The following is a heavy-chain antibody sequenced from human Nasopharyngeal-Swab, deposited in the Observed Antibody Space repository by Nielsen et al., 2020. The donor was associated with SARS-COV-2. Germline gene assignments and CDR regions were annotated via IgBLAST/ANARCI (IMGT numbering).Heavy chain of an antibody. V-gene: IGHV3-53*01. CDR3: ARGKGYSYADPLYYYYGMDV. CDR1: GLTVSSNY. J-gene: IGHJ6*02. Sequence: GSLRLSCAASGLTVSSNYMSWVRQAPGKGLEWVSVIYSGGSTYYADSVKGRFTISRDNSKNTLYLQMNSLRAEDTAVYYCARGKGYSYADPLYYYYGMDVWGQGTTVTVSS. D-gene: IGHD5-18*01. CDR2: IYSGGST.